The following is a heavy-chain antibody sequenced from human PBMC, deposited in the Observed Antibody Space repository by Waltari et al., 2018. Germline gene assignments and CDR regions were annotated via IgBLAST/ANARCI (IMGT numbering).Heavy chain of an antibody. J-gene: IGHJ6*02. D-gene: IGHD2-21*02. CDR1: GCSISSSSYY. CDR2: IYYSGST. Sequence: QLQLQESGPGLVKPSETLSLTCTVSGCSISSSSYYWGWIRQPPGKGLEWIGSIYYSGSTYYNPSLKSRVTISVDTSKNQFSLKLSSVTAADTAVYYCARDRGVTPTDVWGQGTTVTVSS. V-gene: IGHV4-39*07. CDR3: ARDRGVTPTDV.